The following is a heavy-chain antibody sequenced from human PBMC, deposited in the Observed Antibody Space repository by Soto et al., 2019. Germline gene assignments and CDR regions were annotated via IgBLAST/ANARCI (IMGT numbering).Heavy chain of an antibody. Sequence: GGSLRLSCAASGFTFSSYWMSWVRQAPGKGLEWVANIKQAGSEKYYVDSVKGRFTISRDNAKNSLYLQMNSMRAEDAAVYYCGANDMAIFGVVMYYFDYWGQGTLVTVSS. D-gene: IGHD3-3*01. V-gene: IGHV3-7*01. CDR3: GANDMAIFGVVMYYFDY. CDR1: GFTFSSYW. CDR2: IKQAGSEK. J-gene: IGHJ4*02.